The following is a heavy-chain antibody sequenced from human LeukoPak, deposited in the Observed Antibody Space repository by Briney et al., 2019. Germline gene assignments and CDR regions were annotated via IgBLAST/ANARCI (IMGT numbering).Heavy chain of an antibody. D-gene: IGHD6-19*01. J-gene: IGHJ4*02. Sequence: GGSLRLSCAASGFTFSSYGMHWVRQAPGKGLEWVSVIWYDGSNKYYADSVKGRFTISRDNSKNTLYLQMNSLRAEDTAVYYCARDHSSGWYSDYFDYWGQGTLVTVSS. CDR2: IWYDGSNK. V-gene: IGHV3-33*01. CDR3: ARDHSSGWYSDYFDY. CDR1: GFTFSSYG.